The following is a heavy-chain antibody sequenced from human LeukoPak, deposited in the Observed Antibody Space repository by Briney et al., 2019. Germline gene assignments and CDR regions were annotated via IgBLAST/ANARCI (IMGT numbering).Heavy chain of an antibody. CDR3: TTVLTYYYGSGSYYKIPFDY. Sequence: GGSLRLSCAASGFTFSNAWMSWVRQAPGKGLEWVGRIKSKTDGGTTDYAAPVKGRFTISRDDSKNTLCLQMNSLKTEDTAVYYCTTVLTYYYGSGSYYKIPFDYWGQGTLVTVSS. CDR2: IKSKTDGGTT. J-gene: IGHJ4*02. V-gene: IGHV3-15*01. CDR1: GFTFSNAW. D-gene: IGHD3-10*01.